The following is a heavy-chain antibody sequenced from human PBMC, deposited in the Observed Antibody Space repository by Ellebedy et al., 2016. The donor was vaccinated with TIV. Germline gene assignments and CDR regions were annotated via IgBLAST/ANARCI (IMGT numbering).Heavy chain of an antibody. CDR3: ATHWNDAWSKNSPAFDY. D-gene: IGHD1-1*01. Sequence: AASVKVSCKASGGTFSSYAISWVRQAPGQGLEWMGGIIPIFGTANYAQKFQGRVTITADESTSTAYMELSSLRSEDTAVYYCATHWNDAWSKNSPAFDYWGQGTLVTVSS. CDR1: GGTFSSYA. J-gene: IGHJ4*02. V-gene: IGHV1-69*13. CDR2: IIPIFGTA.